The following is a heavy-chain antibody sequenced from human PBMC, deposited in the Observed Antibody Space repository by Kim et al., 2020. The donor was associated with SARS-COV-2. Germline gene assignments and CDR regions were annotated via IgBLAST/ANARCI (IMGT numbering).Heavy chain of an antibody. V-gene: IGHV3-23*01. CDR3: AKDINKDDFWSGYRTYYYYYGMDV. CDR2: ISGSGGST. J-gene: IGHJ6*02. CDR1: GFTFSSYA. Sequence: GGSLRLSCAASGFTFSSYAMSWVRQAPGKGLEWVSAISGSGGSTYYADSVKGRFTISRDNSKNTLYLQMNSLRAEDTAVYYCAKDINKDDFWSGYRTYYYYYGMDVWGQGTTLTVSS. D-gene: IGHD3-3*01.